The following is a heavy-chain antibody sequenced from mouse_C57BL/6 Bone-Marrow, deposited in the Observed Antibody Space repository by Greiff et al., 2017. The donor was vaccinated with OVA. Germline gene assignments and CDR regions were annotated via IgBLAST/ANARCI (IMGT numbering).Heavy chain of an antibody. V-gene: IGHV3-6*01. D-gene: IGHD2-2*01. CDR3: ARVRGYGYDRGFDY. CDR1: GYSITSGYY. Sequence: ESGPGLVKPSQSLSLTCSVTGYSITSGYYWNWIRQFPGNKLEWMGYISYDGSNNYNPSLKNRISITRDTSKNQFFLKLNSVTTEDTATYYCARVRGYGYDRGFDYWGQGTTLTVSS. CDR2: ISYDGSN. J-gene: IGHJ2*01.